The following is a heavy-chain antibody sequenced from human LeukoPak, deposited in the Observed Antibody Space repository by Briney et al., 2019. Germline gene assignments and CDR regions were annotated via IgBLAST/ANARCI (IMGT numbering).Heavy chain of an antibody. CDR3: REAVAAGILYSYDGMDV. V-gene: IGHV3-23*01. CDR2: ISGSGGST. D-gene: IGHD1-1*01. Sequence: PGRSLRLSCAASGFTFSRYAMSGVPGAPGRGLECGSAISGSGGSTYYADSVKGRFTIPRENPKNTLYLQMNGLRAEDTAVYSCREAVAAGILYSYDGMDVWGKGTTVTVSS. J-gene: IGHJ6*04. CDR1: GFTFSRYA.